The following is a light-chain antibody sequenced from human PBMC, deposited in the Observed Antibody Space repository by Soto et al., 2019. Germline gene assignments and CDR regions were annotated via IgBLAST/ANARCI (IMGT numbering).Light chain of an antibody. J-gene: IGLJ1*01. CDR3: SSYTSSSTLGYV. CDR2: DVS. CDR1: SSEVGGYNY. V-gene: IGLV2-14*01. Sequence: QSVLTQPASVSGSPVESITISCTGTSSEVGGYNYVSWYQQHPGKAPKLMIYDVSNRPSGVSNRFSGSKSGNTASLTISGLQAEDEADYYCSSYTSSSTLGYVFGTGTMVT.